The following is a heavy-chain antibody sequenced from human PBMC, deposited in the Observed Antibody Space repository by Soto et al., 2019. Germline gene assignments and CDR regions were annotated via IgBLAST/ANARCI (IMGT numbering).Heavy chain of an antibody. D-gene: IGHD3-3*01. J-gene: IGHJ6*02. Sequence: GASVKVSCKASGYTFTGYYMHWVRQAPGQVLEWMGWINPNSGGTNYAQKFQGRVTMTRDTSISTAYMELSRLRSDDTAVYYCAREGTYYDFWSGYYTPYYYGMDVWGQGTTVTVSS. CDR1: GYTFTGYY. V-gene: IGHV1-2*02. CDR2: INPNSGGT. CDR3: AREGTYYDFWSGYYTPYYYGMDV.